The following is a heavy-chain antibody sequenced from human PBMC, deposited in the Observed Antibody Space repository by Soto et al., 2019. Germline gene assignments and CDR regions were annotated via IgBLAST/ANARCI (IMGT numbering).Heavy chain of an antibody. V-gene: IGHV4-59*02. CDR2: MYHSGSS. D-gene: IGHD2-15*01. Sequence: ALFLTRPFEGGCVGKYYRSRIRPPPGKGLEWIGYMYHSGSSNYNPSLKRRVTISVDTSKNQVSLEVTSVIAADTAVYYCARDHVVETNYGFFDYWGQGILVTVSS. CDR3: ARDHVVETNYGFFDY. J-gene: IGHJ4*02. CDR1: GGCVGKYY.